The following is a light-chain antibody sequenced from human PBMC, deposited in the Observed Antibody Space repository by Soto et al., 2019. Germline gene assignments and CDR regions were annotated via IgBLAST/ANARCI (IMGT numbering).Light chain of an antibody. CDR1: ISDVGGYNY. J-gene: IGLJ2*01. CDR3: SSYTTSSTLHVV. CDR2: DVS. V-gene: IGLV2-14*01. Sequence: QSALTQPASVSWSPGQSITISCTGTISDVGGYNYVSWYQQHPGKAPKLMIYDVSNRPSGVSNRFSGCKPGNTASLTISGLQADDEAAYYCSSYTTSSTLHVVFGGGTKVTVL.